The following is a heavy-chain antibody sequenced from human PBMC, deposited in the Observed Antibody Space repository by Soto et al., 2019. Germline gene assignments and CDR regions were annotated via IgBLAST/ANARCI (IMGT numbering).Heavy chain of an antibody. D-gene: IGHD6-6*01. CDR2: IYGRDSDV. CDR3: ASQYSSSPVGFDY. CDR1: GYTFTRFW. J-gene: IGHJ4*02. Sequence: GESLKISCKVSGYTFTRFWIGWMRHMPGKGLECLGIIYGRDSDVRYNPSFRGRVTISVDTSINTAYLQWSSLKASDTAVYYCASQYSSSPVGFDYWGQGTLVTVSS. V-gene: IGHV5-51*01.